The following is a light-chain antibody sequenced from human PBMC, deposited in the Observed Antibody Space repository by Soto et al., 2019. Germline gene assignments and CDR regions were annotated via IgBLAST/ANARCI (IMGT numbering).Light chain of an antibody. CDR2: TAS. J-gene: IGKJ4*01. Sequence: DSQMTQSPSSLSASVGDRVTITCRASQNIKKYLNWYQQKPGKAPNLLIYTASSLQVGLPSRFSGSGSGTDFTLTISSLQPEDSATYYCQQCFGTPLTSGGGTKV. CDR3: QQCFGTPLT. CDR1: QNIKKY. V-gene: IGKV1-39*01.